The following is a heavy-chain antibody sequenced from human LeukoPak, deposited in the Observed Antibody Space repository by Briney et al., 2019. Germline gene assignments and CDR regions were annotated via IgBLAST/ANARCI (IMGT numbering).Heavy chain of an antibody. CDR2: ISVNEFDT. Sequence: GGSLRLSCTASGFTFSHYAMHWGRQAAGKGLEFVSAISVNEFDTYYASSVKDRFTISRDNSNNTLYLQMGSLGTEDTAVYYCARDWLLDYWGEGTLVTVSS. J-gene: IGHJ4*02. CDR3: ARDWLLDY. D-gene: IGHD3-9*01. V-gene: IGHV3-64*01. CDR1: GFTFSHYA.